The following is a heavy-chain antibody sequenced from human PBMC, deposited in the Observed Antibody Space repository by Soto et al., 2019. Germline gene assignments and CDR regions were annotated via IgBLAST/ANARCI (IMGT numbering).Heavy chain of an antibody. D-gene: IGHD3-9*01. V-gene: IGHV5-51*01. J-gene: IGHJ5*02. CDR3: ARHKIRYFDWSPGGFDP. Sequence: GESLKISCKGSGYSFTSYWIGWVRQMPGKGLEWMGIIYPDDSDTRYSPSFQGQVTISADKSISTAYLQWSSLKASDTAMYYCARHKIRYFDWSPGGFDPWGQGTLVTVSS. CDR2: IYPDDSDT. CDR1: GYSFTSYW.